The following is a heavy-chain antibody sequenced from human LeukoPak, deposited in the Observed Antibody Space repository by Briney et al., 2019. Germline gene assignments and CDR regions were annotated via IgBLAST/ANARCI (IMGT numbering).Heavy chain of an antibody. CDR2: ISYDGSNK. V-gene: IGHV3-30*03. J-gene: IGHJ4*02. D-gene: IGHD3-22*01. CDR3: ARGDYYDSSGYGYYFDY. Sequence: GGSLRLSCAASGFTFSSYGMHWVRQAPGKGLEWVAVISYDGSNKYYADSVKGRFTISRDNSKNTLYLQMNSLRAEDTAVYYCARGDYYDSSGYGYYFDYWGQGTLVTVSS. CDR1: GFTFSSYG.